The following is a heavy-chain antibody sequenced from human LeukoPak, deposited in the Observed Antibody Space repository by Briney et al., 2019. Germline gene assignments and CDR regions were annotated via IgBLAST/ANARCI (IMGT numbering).Heavy chain of an antibody. CDR3: GRSREGLYSESSLDY. J-gene: IGHJ4*02. CDR1: GYTSSDYG. CDR2: ISGYNGNT. V-gene: IGHV1-18*01. Sequence: GASVKVSCKASGYTSSDYGISWVRQAPGQGLEWMGWISGYNGNTNYAQKFQGRVTMTTDTSTSTAYMELRSLKSDDTAVYYCGRSREGLYSESSLDYWGQGTLVTVSS. D-gene: IGHD1-26*01.